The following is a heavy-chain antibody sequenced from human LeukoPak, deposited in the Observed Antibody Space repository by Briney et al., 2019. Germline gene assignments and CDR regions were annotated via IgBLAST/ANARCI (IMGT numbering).Heavy chain of an antibody. CDR1: GFTFSSYS. CDR2: IRYDGSNK. D-gene: IGHD2-2*01. V-gene: IGHV3-30*02. CDR3: AKDVNIVVVPAATALDC. J-gene: IGHJ4*02. Sequence: GGSLRLSCAASGFTFSSYSMNWVRHTPGEGLEWVAFIRYDGSNKYYTDSVKGRFTISRDNSKNTLYLQMNSLRAEDTAVYYCAKDVNIVVVPAATALDCWGQGTLVTVSS.